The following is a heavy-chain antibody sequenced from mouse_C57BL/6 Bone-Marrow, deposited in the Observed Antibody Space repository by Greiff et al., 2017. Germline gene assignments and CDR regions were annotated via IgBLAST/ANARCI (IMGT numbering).Heavy chain of an antibody. J-gene: IGHJ3*01. CDR1: AYTFTSYW. V-gene: IGHV1-55*01. D-gene: IGHD2-5*01. CDR2: IYPGSGST. Sequence: QVQLKQPGAELVKPRASVRMSCKASAYTFTSYWITWVKQRPGQGLEWIGDIYPGSGSTNYNEKFKSKATLTVDTSSSTAYMQLSSLTSEDSAVYYCARHYSIYGFAYWRHAALVPVSA. CDR3: ARHYSIYGFAY.